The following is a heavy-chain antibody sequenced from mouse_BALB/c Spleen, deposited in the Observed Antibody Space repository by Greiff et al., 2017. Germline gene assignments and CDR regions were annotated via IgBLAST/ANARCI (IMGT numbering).Heavy chain of an antibody. J-gene: IGHJ4*01. CDR2: IWGDGST. CDR3: AKRGDGYYPYYYAMAY. Sequence: VKVVESGPGLVAPSQCLSITCTVSGFSLTSYGVSWVRQPPGKGLEWLGVIWGDGSTNYHSALISRLSISKDNSKNQVILNLSSLQTDDTATYYCAKRGDGYYPYYYAMAYWGQGTSVTVSS. V-gene: IGHV2-3*01. D-gene: IGHD2-3*01. CDR1: GFSLTSYG.